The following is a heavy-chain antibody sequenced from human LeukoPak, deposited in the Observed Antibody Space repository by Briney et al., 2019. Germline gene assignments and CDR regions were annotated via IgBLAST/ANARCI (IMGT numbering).Heavy chain of an antibody. J-gene: IGHJ4*02. CDR2: ISYDGSNK. V-gene: IGHV3-30*04. Sequence: GGSLRLSCAASGFTFSSYAMHWVRQAPGKGLGCGAVISYDGSNKYYADSVKGRFTISRDNSKNTLYLQMNILRAEDTAVYFCAKDSHIAVHVVGFDYWGQGILVTVSS. D-gene: IGHD6-19*01. CDR3: AKDSHIAVHVVGFDY. CDR1: GFTFSSYA.